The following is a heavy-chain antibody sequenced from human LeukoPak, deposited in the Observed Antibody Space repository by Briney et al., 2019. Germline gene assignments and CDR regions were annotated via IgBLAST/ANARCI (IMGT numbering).Heavy chain of an antibody. CDR3: ARDGRAYYYYMDV. J-gene: IGHJ6*03. CDR2: ISAYNGNT. CDR1: GYTFTSYG. Sequence: ASVKVSCKASGYTFTSYGISWVRQAPGQGLEWMGWISAYNGNTNYAQKLQGRVTITTDESTSTADMELSSLRSEDTAVYYCARDGRAYYYYMDVWGKGTTVTVSS. V-gene: IGHV1-18*01.